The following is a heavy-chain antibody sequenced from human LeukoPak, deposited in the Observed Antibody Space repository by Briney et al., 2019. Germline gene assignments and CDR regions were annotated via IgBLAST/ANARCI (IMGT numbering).Heavy chain of an antibody. CDR3: ATRTPTTNWFDP. CDR1: GGSISSYY. V-gene: IGHV4-34*01. J-gene: IGHJ5*02. CDR2: INHSGST. Sequence: SETLSLTCTVSGGSISSYYWSWIRQPPGKGLEWIGEINHSGSTNYNPSLKSRVTISVDTSKNQFSLKLSSVTAADTAVYYCATRTPTTNWFDPWGQGTLVTVSS. D-gene: IGHD1-1*01.